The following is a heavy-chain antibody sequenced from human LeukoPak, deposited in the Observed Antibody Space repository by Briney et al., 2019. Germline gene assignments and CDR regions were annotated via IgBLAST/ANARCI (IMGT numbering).Heavy chain of an antibody. J-gene: IGHJ4*02. D-gene: IGHD5-24*01. V-gene: IGHV4-59*08. CDR1: GGSISSYY. CDR2: IYYSGST. Sequence: KPSETLSLTCTVSGGSISSYYWSWIRQPPGKGLEWIGYIYYSGSTNCNPSLKSRVTISVDTSKNQFSLKLSSVTAADTAVYYCARRDGYNSYYFDYWGQGTLVTVSS. CDR3: ARRDGYNSYYFDY.